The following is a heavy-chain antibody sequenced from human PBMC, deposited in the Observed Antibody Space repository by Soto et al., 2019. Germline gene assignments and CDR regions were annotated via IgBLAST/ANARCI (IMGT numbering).Heavy chain of an antibody. D-gene: IGHD3-22*01. V-gene: IGHV4-30-4*01. Sequence: PSETLSLTCTVSGGSISSGDYYWSWIRQPPGKGLEWIGYIYYSGSTYYNPSLKSRVTISVDTSKNQFSLKLSSVTAADTAVYYCASQMYYYDSSGYYYRAFDIWGQGTMVTVSS. J-gene: IGHJ3*02. CDR2: IYYSGST. CDR3: ASQMYYYDSSGYYYRAFDI. CDR1: GGSISSGDYY.